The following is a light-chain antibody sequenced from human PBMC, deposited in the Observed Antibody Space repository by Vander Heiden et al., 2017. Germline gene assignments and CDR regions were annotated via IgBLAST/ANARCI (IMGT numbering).Light chain of an antibody. CDR3: QQTYNTPWT. V-gene: IGKV1-39*01. Sequence: DIQMTQSPSSLSASVGDRVTITCRASQSIASYLNWYQQKPGKAPNLLIYAASSLQSGVPSRFSSSGSGTDFTLTISSLQPEDFATYYCQQTYNTPWTFGQGTKVEIK. CDR2: AAS. J-gene: IGKJ1*01. CDR1: QSIASY.